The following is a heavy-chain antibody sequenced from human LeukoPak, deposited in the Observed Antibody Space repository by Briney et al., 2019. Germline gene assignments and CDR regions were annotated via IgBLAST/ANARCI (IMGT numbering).Heavy chain of an antibody. CDR3: ATDGYCSAGSCYSYDN. Sequence: GVSLRLSCAASGFTFSSAWMTWVRQAPGKGLEWVGHIKSKSEGGATDYAAPVKGRITISGDESKSTLYLQMNSLQTEHTAVYYCATDGYCSAGSCYSYDNWGQGTLVTVS. J-gene: IGHJ4*02. CDR2: IKSKSEGGAT. V-gene: IGHV3-15*01. D-gene: IGHD2-15*01. CDR1: GFTFSSAW.